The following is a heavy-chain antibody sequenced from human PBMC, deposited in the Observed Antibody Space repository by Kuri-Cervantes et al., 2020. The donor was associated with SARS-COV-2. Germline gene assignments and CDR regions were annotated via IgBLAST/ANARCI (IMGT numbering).Heavy chain of an antibody. CDR3: ASRKGTDTEYYDSSGFIY. Sequence: GGSLRLSCAAYGFTFSSYGMHWVRQAPGKGLEWVAVIAYDGSNKYYGNSGQGRFTISRDNSKNTLYLQMNSLRAENTAVYYCASRKGTDTEYYDSSGFIYWGQGTLVTVSS. J-gene: IGHJ4*02. CDR2: IAYDGSNK. D-gene: IGHD3-22*01. V-gene: IGHV3-30*03. CDR1: GFTFSSYG.